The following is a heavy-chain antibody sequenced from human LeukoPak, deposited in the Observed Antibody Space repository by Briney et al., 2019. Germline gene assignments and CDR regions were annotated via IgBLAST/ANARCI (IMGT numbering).Heavy chain of an antibody. V-gene: IGHV4-34*01. D-gene: IGHD5-12*01. CDR1: GGSFSGYY. Sequence: PSETLSLTCAVYGGSFSGYYWSWIRQPPGKGLEWIGEINHSGSTNYNPSLKSRATISVDTSKNQFSLKLSSVTAADTAVYYCARRESGYGIGLDYWGQGTLVTVSS. J-gene: IGHJ4*02. CDR2: INHSGST. CDR3: ARRESGYGIGLDY.